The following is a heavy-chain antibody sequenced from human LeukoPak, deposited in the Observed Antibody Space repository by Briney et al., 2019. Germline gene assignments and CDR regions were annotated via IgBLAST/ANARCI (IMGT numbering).Heavy chain of an antibody. J-gene: IGHJ3*02. CDR1: GFTFSSYA. CDR3: ARETGDAFDI. Sequence: GGSLRLSCSASGFTFSSYAMHWVRQAPGKGLEWVAVISYDGSNKYYADSVKGRFTISRDNSKNTLYLQMNSLRAEDTAVYYCARETGDAFDIWGQGTMVTVSS. V-gene: IGHV3-30-3*01. CDR2: ISYDGSNK. D-gene: IGHD1-14*01.